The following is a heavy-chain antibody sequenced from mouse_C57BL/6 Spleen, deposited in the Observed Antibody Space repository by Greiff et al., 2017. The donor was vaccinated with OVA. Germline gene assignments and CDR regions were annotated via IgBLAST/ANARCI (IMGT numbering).Heavy chain of an antibody. CDR2: IYPGSGNT. V-gene: IGHV1-84*01. CDR1: GYTFTDYY. Sequence: VQLQQSGPELVKPGASVKISCKASGYTFTDYYIHWVKQRPGQGLEWIGWIYPGSGNTKYNEKFKGKATLPVDTSSSTAYMQLSSLSAEDSAVYFCARSWVLRGFAYWGQGTLVTVSA. J-gene: IGHJ3*01. CDR3: ARSWVLRGFAY. D-gene: IGHD2-3*01.